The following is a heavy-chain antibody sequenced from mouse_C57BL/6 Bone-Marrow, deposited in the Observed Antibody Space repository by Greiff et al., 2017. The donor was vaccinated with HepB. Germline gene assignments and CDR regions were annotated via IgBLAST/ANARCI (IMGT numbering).Heavy chain of an antibody. CDR2: IYPGSGST. CDR3: ARDYGSSY. Sequence: VKLVESGAELVKPGASVKMSCKASGYTFTSYWITWVKQRPGQGLEWIGDIYPGSGSTNYNEKFKSKATLTVDTSSSTAYMQLSSLTSEDSAVYYCARDYGSSYWGQGTTLTVSS. J-gene: IGHJ2*01. CDR1: GYTFTSYW. V-gene: IGHV1-55*01. D-gene: IGHD1-1*01.